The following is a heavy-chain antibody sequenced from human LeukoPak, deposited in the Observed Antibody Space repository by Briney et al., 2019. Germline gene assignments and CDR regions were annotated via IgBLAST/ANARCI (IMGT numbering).Heavy chain of an antibody. V-gene: IGHV4-59*01. CDR2: IYYSGST. D-gene: IGHD3-22*01. CDR1: GGPTSSYY. Sequence: SETLSLTCTVSGGPTSSYYWSWIRQPPGKGLEWIGYIYYSGSTNYNPSLKSRVTISVDTSKNQFSLKLSSVTAADTAVYYCARNFHYDTSGFDAFDIWGQGTMVTVSS. CDR3: ARNFHYDTSGFDAFDI. J-gene: IGHJ3*02.